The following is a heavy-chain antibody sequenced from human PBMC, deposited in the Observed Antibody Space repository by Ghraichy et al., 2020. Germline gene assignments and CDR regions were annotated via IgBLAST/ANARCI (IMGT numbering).Heavy chain of an antibody. CDR1: GFTFSSYA. CDR3: ATTRGYCSGGSCGY. CDR2: ISGSGGST. Sequence: GESLNISCAASGFTFSSYAMSWVRQAPGKGLEWVSAISGSGGSTYYADSVKGRFTISRDNSKNTLYLQMNSLRAEDTAVYYCATTRGYCSGGSCGYWGQGTLVTVSS. V-gene: IGHV3-23*01. D-gene: IGHD2-15*01. J-gene: IGHJ4*02.